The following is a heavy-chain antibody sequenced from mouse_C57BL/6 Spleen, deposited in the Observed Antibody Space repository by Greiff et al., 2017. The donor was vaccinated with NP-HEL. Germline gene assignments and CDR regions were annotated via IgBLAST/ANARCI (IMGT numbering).Heavy chain of an antibody. J-gene: IGHJ2*01. Sequence: QVQLQQPGAELVMPGASVKLSCKASGYTFTSYWMHWVKQRPGQGLEWIGEIDPSDSYTNYNQKFKGKSTLTVDKSSSTAYMQLSSLTSEDSAVYYCAGTLTGNFDYWGQGTTLTVSS. CDR2: IDPSDSYT. V-gene: IGHV1-69*01. CDR3: AGTLTGNFDY. CDR1: GYTFTSYW. D-gene: IGHD4-1*01.